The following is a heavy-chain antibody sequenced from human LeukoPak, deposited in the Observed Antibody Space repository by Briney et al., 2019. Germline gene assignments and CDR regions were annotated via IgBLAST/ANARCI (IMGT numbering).Heavy chain of an antibody. CDR1: GGSFSGYY. V-gene: IGHV4-34*01. Sequence: SETLSLTCVVYGGSFSGYYWSWIRQPPGKGLEWIGEINHSGSTNYNPSLKSRVTISVDTSKNQFSLKLSSVTAADTAVYYCARVIAAARGGYFQHWGQGTLVTVSS. D-gene: IGHD6-13*01. CDR3: ARVIAAARGGYFQH. CDR2: INHSGST. J-gene: IGHJ1*01.